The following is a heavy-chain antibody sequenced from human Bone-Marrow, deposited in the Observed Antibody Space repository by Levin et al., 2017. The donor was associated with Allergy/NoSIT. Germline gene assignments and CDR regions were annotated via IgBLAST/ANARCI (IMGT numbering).Heavy chain of an antibody. CDR2: ISSAGYS. Sequence: PSQTLSLTCSVSGGSVNNNTNFWSWIRQPPGKGLEWLGYISSAGYSNYNPSLKSRVTMSLDTSKNLFYLRLSSATAADTAVYHCGSGYRRYWFDPWGQGTLVTVSS. CDR3: GSGYRRYWFDP. V-gene: IGHV4-61*01. CDR1: GGSVNNNTNF. J-gene: IGHJ5*02. D-gene: IGHD3-16*02.